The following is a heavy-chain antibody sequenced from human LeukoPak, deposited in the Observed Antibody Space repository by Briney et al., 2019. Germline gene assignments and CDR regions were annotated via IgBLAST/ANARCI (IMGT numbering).Heavy chain of an antibody. V-gene: IGHV3-23*01. CDR3: AKDVSSSWSTKTFDY. D-gene: IGHD6-13*01. CDR2: ISAGGGTT. J-gene: IGHJ4*02. CDR1: GFTFSNYA. Sequence: PGGSLRLSCAASGFTFSNYAMSWVRQAPGKGLEWVSTISAGGGTTYYADSVKGRFTISRDNSKNTLYLQMNSLRAEDTAVYYCAKDVSSSWSTKTFDYWGQGTPVTVSS.